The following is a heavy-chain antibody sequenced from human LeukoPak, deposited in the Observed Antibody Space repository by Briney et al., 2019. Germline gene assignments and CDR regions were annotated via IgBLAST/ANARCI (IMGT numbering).Heavy chain of an antibody. Sequence: SETLSLTCGVSGASISRSTWWSWVRQPPEKGLEWIGEIDHNGNTNYSPSLKSRVTISVDKSNNQFSLKLNYMTAADTAVYYCASRGGGSGHPYYFDYWGQGTLVTVSS. V-gene: IGHV4-4*02. CDR2: IDHNGNT. CDR3: ASRGGGSGHPYYFDY. D-gene: IGHD3-16*01. CDR1: GASISRSTW. J-gene: IGHJ4*02.